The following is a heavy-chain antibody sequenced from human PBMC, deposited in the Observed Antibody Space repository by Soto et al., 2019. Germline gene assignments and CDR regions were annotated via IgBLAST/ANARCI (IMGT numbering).Heavy chain of an antibody. D-gene: IGHD2-15*01. CDR3: AREGWPLLQTGMDV. Sequence: GSLRLSCAASGFTFRSYSMNWVRQAPGKGLEWVSYISSSNRTINYADSVKGRFIISRDNAKNPLYLQMHSLRDEDTAVYYCAREGWPLLQTGMDVWGQGTTVTVSS. CDR2: ISSSNRTI. V-gene: IGHV3-48*02. J-gene: IGHJ6*02. CDR1: GFTFRSYS.